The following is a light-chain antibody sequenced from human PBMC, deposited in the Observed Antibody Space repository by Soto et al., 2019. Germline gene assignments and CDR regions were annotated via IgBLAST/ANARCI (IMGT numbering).Light chain of an antibody. J-gene: IGLJ1*01. CDR3: CSYSRITTYV. V-gene: IGLV2-14*03. CDR1: SSDVGPYNY. Sequence: QSALTQPASMSGSPGQSITISCAGTSSDVGPYNYVSWYQQHPGKAPKLMIYDVSNRPSVVSDRFSGPKSGNTASLTISGLQAEDEADYYCCSYSRITTYVFGTGTKLTVL. CDR2: DVS.